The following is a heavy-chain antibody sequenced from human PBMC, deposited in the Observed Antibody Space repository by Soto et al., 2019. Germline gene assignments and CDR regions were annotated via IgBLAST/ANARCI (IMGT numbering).Heavy chain of an antibody. D-gene: IGHD6-25*01. J-gene: IGHJ4*02. CDR3: ARSSTSGWPY. CDR1: GFTFSSFG. V-gene: IGHV3-30-3*01. CDR2: ISYDGGKK. Sequence: PGGALRLSCGASGFTFSSFGMHWVRQAPGKGLEWVAIISYDGGKKHYADSVKGRFTISRDKSNNTVHLQMNSLRTEDTAIHFCARSSTSGWPYWSQGPRVTVTS.